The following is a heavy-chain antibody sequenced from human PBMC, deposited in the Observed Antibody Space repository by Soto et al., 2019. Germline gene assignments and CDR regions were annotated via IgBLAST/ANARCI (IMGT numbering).Heavy chain of an antibody. V-gene: IGHV1-2*02. Sequence: QVQLAQSGAEVKKPGASVKVSCRASGYTFTDYYIHWLRQAPAQGLEWMGWINPYTGDTQYAQKFRGRATMTRDTSISTTYMELSRLTSDDTALYYCARGPSHGAFDIWGQGTIITVSS. CDR2: INPYTGDT. CDR3: ARGPSHGAFDI. CDR1: GYTFTDYY. J-gene: IGHJ3*02.